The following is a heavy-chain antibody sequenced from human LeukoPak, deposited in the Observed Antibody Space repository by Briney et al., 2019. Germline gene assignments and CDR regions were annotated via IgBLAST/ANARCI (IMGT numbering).Heavy chain of an antibody. CDR2: INPSGGST. Sequence: ASVKVSCKASGYSFTSYYMHWVRQAPGQGLEWMGIINPSGGSTSYAQKFQGRVTMTRDMSTSTVYMELSSLRSEDTAVYYCAREGYSSGTASDDFDYWGQGTLVTVSS. CDR3: AREGYSSGTASDDFDY. D-gene: IGHD6-25*01. J-gene: IGHJ4*02. V-gene: IGHV1-46*01. CDR1: GYSFTSYY.